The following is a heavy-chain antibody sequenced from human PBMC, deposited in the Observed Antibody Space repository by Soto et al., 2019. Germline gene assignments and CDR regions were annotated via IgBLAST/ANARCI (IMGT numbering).Heavy chain of an antibody. CDR2: IRSKAVGDTT. J-gene: IGHJ4*02. D-gene: IGHD4-17*01. CDR3: TRPATANTPFDS. Sequence: GGSLRLSCAASGFTFSSYAMSWVRQAPGKGLEWVGRIRSKAVGDTTEYAASVKGRFTISRDDSQNSLYLQMNSPKTDDTAVYYCTRPATANTPFDSWGQGTLVTVSS. V-gene: IGHV3-72*01. CDR1: GFTFSSYA.